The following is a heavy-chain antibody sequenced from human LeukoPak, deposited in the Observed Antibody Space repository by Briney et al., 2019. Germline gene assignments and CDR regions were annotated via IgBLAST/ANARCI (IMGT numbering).Heavy chain of an antibody. CDR2: IVFDGTNK. J-gene: IGHJ6*03. V-gene: IGHV3-30*02. CDR3: AKDVVPTNGGYVRRWGMDV. CDR1: GFTLRNYG. Sequence: PGGSLRLSCVGPGFTLRNYGMPWVGQAPGKGLEWVAFIVFDGTNKYYADSVKGRFTIARDNSKNTLYLQVNSLGAEDTAVYYCAKDVVPTNGGYVRRWGMDVWGKGTTVIVSS. D-gene: IGHD5-12*01.